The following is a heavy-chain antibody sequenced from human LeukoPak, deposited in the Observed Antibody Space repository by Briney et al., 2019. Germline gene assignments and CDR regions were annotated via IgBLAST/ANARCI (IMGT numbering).Heavy chain of an antibody. Sequence: GGSLRLSCAASGFTFSSYSMNWVRQAPGKGLEWVSYISGTSNTIYYADSVKGRFTISRDNAKNSVYLQMNSLRDEDTAVYYCARGVPEYYDFWSGYFYYFGYWGQGTLVTVFS. CDR2: ISGTSNTI. J-gene: IGHJ4*02. CDR3: ARGVPEYYDFWSGYFYYFGY. V-gene: IGHV3-48*02. D-gene: IGHD3-3*01. CDR1: GFTFSSYS.